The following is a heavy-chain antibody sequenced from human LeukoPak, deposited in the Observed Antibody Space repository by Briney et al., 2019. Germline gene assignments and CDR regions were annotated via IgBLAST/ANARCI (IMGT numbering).Heavy chain of an antibody. J-gene: IGHJ4*02. CDR1: GFTFNSYA. CDR2: ISNSGVST. D-gene: IGHD6-19*01. Sequence: GGSLRLSCAASGFTFNSYAMNWVRQAPRKGLEWVSGISNSGVSTDYADSVKGRFTISRDNFKNTLYLQMNSPRAEDTAVYYCAKGVFGSGWPNWGQGTLVTVSS. V-gene: IGHV3-23*01. CDR3: AKGVFGSGWPN.